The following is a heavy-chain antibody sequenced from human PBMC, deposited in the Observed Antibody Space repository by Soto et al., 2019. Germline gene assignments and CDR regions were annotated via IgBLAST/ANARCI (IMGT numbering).Heavy chain of an antibody. CDR3: AKGLAVADYNPNRSLDY. V-gene: IGHV3-23*01. Sequence: EVQLLESGGGLVQPGGSLRLSCAASGFTFSSYAMSWVRQAPGKGLEWVSAISGSGGSTYYADSVKGRFTISRDNSKNTLYLQMNSPRAEDTAVYYCAKGLAVADYNPNRSLDYWGQGTLVTVSS. CDR1: GFTFSSYA. CDR2: ISGSGGST. D-gene: IGHD6-19*01. J-gene: IGHJ4*02.